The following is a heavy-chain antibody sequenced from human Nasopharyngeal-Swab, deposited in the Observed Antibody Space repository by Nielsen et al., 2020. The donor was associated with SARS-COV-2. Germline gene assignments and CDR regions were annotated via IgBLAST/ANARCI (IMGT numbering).Heavy chain of an antibody. D-gene: IGHD4-11*01. Sequence: GGSLRLSCAASGFTFFSGHWMSWVRQAPGKGLEWVANIEPDGSEKYYVDSVKGRFTISRDNARNSLYLQINSLRAEDTAMYYCARESVSITTYIDHWGQGTLVTVSS. CDR2: IEPDGSEK. V-gene: IGHV3-7*03. CDR3: ARESVSITTYIDH. J-gene: IGHJ4*02. CDR1: GFTFFSGHW.